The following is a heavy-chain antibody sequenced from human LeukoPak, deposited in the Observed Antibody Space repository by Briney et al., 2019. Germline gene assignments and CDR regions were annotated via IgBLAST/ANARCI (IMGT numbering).Heavy chain of an antibody. Sequence: GGSLRLSCAASGFTFSSYGMHWVRQAPGKGLEWVAVVSYDGSKYYADSVKGRFTISRDNSKNTLYLQMSSLRAEDTAVYYCARGDFISSRDYLFFFDYWGQGSLVTVSS. CDR2: VSYDGSK. J-gene: IGHJ4*01. CDR1: GFTFSSYG. CDR3: ARGDFISSRDYLFFFDY. D-gene: IGHD3-16*01. V-gene: IGHV3-30*03.